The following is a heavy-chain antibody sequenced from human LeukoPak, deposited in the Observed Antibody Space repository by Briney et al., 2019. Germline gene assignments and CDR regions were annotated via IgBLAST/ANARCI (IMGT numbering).Heavy chain of an antibody. CDR1: GDSFSSDNAT. J-gene: IGHJ2*01. D-gene: IGHD1-26*01. CDR3: VRQREQVMLYYYFDL. Sequence: PSQTLSLTCAVSGDSFSSDNATWKWIRQSPWRGLEWLGRTYFRSKLYNDFAASVRGRITIKADTSKNQFSLQLNSVTPEDTAVYYCVRQREQVMLYYYFDLWGRGTLVTVSS. V-gene: IGHV6-1*01. CDR2: TYFRSKLYN.